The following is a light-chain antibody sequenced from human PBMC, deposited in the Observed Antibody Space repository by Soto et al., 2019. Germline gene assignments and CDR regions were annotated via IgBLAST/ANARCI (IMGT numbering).Light chain of an antibody. CDR3: QQYGSSPT. CDR2: GAS. V-gene: IGKV3-20*01. Sequence: DIMLSRSPGTLALSPGERATLSCRASQSVSSSSLAWYQQKPGQAPRLLIYGASSRATGIPDRFSGSGSGTDFTLTISRLEPEDFAVYYCQQYGSSPTFGGGTKVDIK. CDR1: QSVSSSS. J-gene: IGKJ4*01.